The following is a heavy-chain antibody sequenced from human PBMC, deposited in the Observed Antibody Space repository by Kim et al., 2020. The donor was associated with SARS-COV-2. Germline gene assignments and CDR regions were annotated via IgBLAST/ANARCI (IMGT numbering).Heavy chain of an antibody. D-gene: IGHD2-2*03. CDR2: IDGSDGTT. CDR3: MKGGWGWIWDH. J-gene: IGHJ4*02. CDR1: GFTFTGYA. V-gene: IGHV3-23*01. Sequence: GGSLRRSCTTSGFTFTGYAMSWVRQAPGKGLEWVSSIDGSDGTTYYVDSVKGRFTITRDNSKNTLYLQMSNLRADDTDVYYCMKGGWGWIWDHWGQGTLVTVSS.